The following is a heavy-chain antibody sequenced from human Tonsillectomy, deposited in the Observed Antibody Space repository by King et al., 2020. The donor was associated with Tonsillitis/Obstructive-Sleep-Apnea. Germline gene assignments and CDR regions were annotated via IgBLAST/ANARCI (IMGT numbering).Heavy chain of an antibody. CDR1: GFTFSSYS. J-gene: IGHJ3*02. CDR2: ISYDGNNK. D-gene: IGHD3-16*01. Sequence: VQLVESGGGVAQPGRSLRLSCAASGFTFSSYSMHWVRQAPGKGLEWVAIISYDGNNKYSRDSVKGRFTISRDNSKNTLFLQMDSLRAEDTAVYYCAGGRLIMIAFGYQDAFDIWGQGTMVTVSS. CDR3: AGGRLIMIAFGYQDAFDI. V-gene: IGHV3-30*10.